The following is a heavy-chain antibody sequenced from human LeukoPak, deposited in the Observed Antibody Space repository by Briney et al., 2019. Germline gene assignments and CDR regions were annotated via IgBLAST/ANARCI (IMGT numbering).Heavy chain of an antibody. D-gene: IGHD6-13*01. Sequence: PGGSLRLSCAASGLSFDDSAMHWVRQAPGKGLEWVSGISWNSGSIGYADSVKGRFTISRDNAKNSLYLQMNSLRAEDTALYYCAKDWYSSSLLAFDIWGQGTMVTVSS. CDR2: ISWNSGSI. V-gene: IGHV3-9*01. J-gene: IGHJ3*02. CDR3: AKDWYSSSLLAFDI. CDR1: GLSFDDSA.